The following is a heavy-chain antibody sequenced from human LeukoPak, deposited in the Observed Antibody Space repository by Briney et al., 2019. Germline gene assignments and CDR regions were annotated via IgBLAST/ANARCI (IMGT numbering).Heavy chain of an antibody. J-gene: IGHJ4*02. CDR2: INVGSGNT. CDR3: ARGRPSLAIFDY. Sequence: ASVKVSCKASGYTFTTYAMHWVRQAPGQRLEWMGWINVGSGNTKYSQEFQGSVTITSDTSASTAYMELSSLRSDDMAVYYCARGRPSLAIFDYWGQGTRVTVSS. V-gene: IGHV1-3*03. D-gene: IGHD3-9*01. CDR1: GYTFTTYA.